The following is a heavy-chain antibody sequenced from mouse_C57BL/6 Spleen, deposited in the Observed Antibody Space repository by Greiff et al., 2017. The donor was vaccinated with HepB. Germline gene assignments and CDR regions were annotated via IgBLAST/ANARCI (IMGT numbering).Heavy chain of an antibody. D-gene: IGHD2-5*01. V-gene: IGHV14-2*01. CDR3: APYYSNYGGFAY. J-gene: IGHJ3*01. Sequence: EVQLQQSGAELVKPGASVKLSCTASGFNINDYYMHWVKQRTEQGLEWIGRIDPEDGETKYAPKFQGKATISAYPSSNTAYLQLSSLTSEDTAVYYCAPYYSNYGGFAYWGQGTLVTVSA. CDR2: IDPEDGET. CDR1: GFNINDYY.